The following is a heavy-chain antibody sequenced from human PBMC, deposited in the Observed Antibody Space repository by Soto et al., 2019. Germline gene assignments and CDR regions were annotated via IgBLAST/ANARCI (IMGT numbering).Heavy chain of an antibody. Sequence: EVQLLESGGDLVQPGGSLRLSCEASGFTFNTYTMGWVRQAPGKGLEWVSGISASGDSTFYADSVKGRFTISRDTSKNTLYLQMYSLRAEDTAVYYCARVCDSSSYWGQGTQVTVSS. J-gene: IGHJ4*02. CDR3: ARVCDSSSY. CDR1: GFTFNTYT. D-gene: IGHD6-6*01. V-gene: IGHV3-23*01. CDR2: ISASGDST.